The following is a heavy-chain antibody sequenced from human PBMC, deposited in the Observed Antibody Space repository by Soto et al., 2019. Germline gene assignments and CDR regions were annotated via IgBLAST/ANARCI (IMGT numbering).Heavy chain of an antibody. CDR3: ARGHGRFAH. CDR1: GGSFTGYY. V-gene: IGHV4-34*01. Sequence: QLQLHQSGAGLLKPSETLSLTCDVSGGSFTGYYWSWIRQPPGKGLEWIGEINHSGFTNYNPSLTGRVTIALGTSKCQFSLKLKSLTAADTAFYFCARGHGRFAHWGQGPLVTVSS. CDR2: INHSGFT. J-gene: IGHJ4*02.